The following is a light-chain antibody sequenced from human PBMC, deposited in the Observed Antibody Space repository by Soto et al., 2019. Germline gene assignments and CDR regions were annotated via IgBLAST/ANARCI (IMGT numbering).Light chain of an antibody. CDR1: QDISNW. CDR2: AAS. CDR3: QQANSFPYT. J-gene: IGKJ2*01. Sequence: DIQMTQSPSSVSASVGDRVTITCRASQDISNWLAWYQQKPGKAPKLLIAAASSLRTGVPSRFSGSGSGTDFTLTISSLLPEDFATYYCQQANSFPYTFGQGTKLEI. V-gene: IGKV1-12*01.